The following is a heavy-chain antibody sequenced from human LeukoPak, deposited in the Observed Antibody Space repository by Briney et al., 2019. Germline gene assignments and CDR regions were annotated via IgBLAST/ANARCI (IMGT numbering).Heavy chain of an antibody. CDR2: INHSGST. V-gene: IGHV4-34*01. Sequence: SETLSLTCAVYGGSFSGYYWSWIRQPPGKVLEWVGEINHSGSTNYNPSLKSRVTISVDTSKNQFSLKLSSVTAADTAVYYCARQTPTDPDILTDYLEPFIDYWGQGTLVTVSS. CDR1: GGSFSGYY. D-gene: IGHD3-9*01. J-gene: IGHJ4*02. CDR3: ARQTPTDPDILTDYLEPFIDY.